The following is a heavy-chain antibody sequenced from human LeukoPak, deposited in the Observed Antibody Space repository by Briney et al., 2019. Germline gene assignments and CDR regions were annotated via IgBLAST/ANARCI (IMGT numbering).Heavy chain of an antibody. V-gene: IGHV4-34*01. D-gene: IGHD3-10*01. J-gene: IGHJ5*02. CDR3: NVLLWFGEFNWFDP. CDR2: INDSGSS. CDR1: GGSFGGYY. Sequence: PSETLSLTCAVYGGSFGGYYWSWIRQPPGKGLEWIGEINDSGSSNYIPSLKSRVTISVDRSKNQFSLKLSSVTAADTAVYYCNVLLWFGEFNWFDPWGQGTLVTVSS.